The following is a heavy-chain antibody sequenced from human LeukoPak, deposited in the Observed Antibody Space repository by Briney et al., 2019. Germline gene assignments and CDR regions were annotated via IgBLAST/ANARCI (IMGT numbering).Heavy chain of an antibody. J-gene: IGHJ4*02. D-gene: IGHD6-19*01. V-gene: IGHV3-21*01. CDR2: MSSSSSYI. CDR1: GFTFSIYS. Sequence: PGGSLRLSCAASGFTFSIYSMNWVRQSPGKGLEWVSSMSSSSSYINYADSVKGRFTISRDNAKNSLYLQMNSLRAEDTAEYYCARGAVAGPPYFDYWGQGTLVTVSS. CDR3: ARGAVAGPPYFDY.